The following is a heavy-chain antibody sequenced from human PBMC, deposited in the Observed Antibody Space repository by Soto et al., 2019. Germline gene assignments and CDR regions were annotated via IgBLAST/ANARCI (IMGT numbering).Heavy chain of an antibody. J-gene: IGHJ4*02. CDR1: GFTFSSYA. D-gene: IGHD6-19*01. CDR2: ISYDGSNK. CDR3: AAPYSSGWYGDYFDY. Sequence: LRLSCAASGFTFSSYAMHWVRQAPGKGLEWVAVISYDGSNKYYADSVKGRFTISRDNSKNTLYLQMNSLRAEDTAVYYCAAPYSSGWYGDYFDYWGQGTLVTVSS. V-gene: IGHV3-30-3*01.